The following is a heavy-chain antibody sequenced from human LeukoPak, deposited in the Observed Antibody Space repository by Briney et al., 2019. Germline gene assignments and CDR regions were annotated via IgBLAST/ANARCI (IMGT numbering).Heavy chain of an antibody. Sequence: PGGSLRLSCAAPGFAFSNYWMHWVRQAPGKGLVWVSRINPDGGRISYADSVQGRFTISRDNAKNTVYLQMNSLRAEDTAVYYCARDPVGSSGWYKRSYYFDYWGQGTLVTVSS. D-gene: IGHD6-19*01. CDR3: ARDPVGSSGWYKRSYYFDY. J-gene: IGHJ4*02. CDR1: GFAFSNYW. V-gene: IGHV3-74*01. CDR2: INPDGGRI.